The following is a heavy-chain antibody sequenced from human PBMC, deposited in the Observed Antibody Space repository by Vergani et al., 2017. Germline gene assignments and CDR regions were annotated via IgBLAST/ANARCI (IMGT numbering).Heavy chain of an antibody. V-gene: IGHV3-43*02. CDR3: AXDMTAARLPYYYYGMDV. Sequence: EVQLVESGGGVVQPGGSLRLSCAASGFTFDDYAMHWVRQAPGEGLEWVSLISGDGGSTYYADSVKGRFTISRDNSKNSLYLQMNSLRTEDTALYYCAXDMTAARLPYYYYGMDVWGQGTTVTVSS. J-gene: IGHJ6*02. CDR2: ISGDGGST. D-gene: IGHD6-6*01. CDR1: GFTFDDYA.